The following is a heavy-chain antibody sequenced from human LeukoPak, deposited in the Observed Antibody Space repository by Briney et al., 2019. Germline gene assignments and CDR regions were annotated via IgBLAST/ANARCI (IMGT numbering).Heavy chain of an antibody. CDR3: ATEASIAARPFAPRHYYFDY. V-gene: IGHV1-24*01. J-gene: IGHJ4*02. Sequence: ASVKVSCKVTGYTLTELSMHWVRQAPGKGLEWMGGFDPEDGETIYAQKFQGRVTMTEDTSTDTAYMELSSLRSEDTAVYYCATEASIAARPFAPRHYYFDYWGQGTLVTVSS. CDR2: FDPEDGET. CDR1: GYTLTELS. D-gene: IGHD6-6*01.